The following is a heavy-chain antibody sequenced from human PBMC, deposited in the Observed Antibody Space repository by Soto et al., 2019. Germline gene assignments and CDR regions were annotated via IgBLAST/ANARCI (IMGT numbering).Heavy chain of an antibody. V-gene: IGHV3-33*01. D-gene: IGHD3-10*01. CDR1: GFTFSSYG. CDR3: ARNPGYYYGSGSYYLAYYFDY. J-gene: IGHJ4*02. CDR2: ICYSSSNK. Sequence: GGSLRLSCAASGFTFSSYGMHWVRQAPGKGLEWVSDICYSSSNKYYADSVKGRFTISRDNAKNTLYLQMNSLRAEDTAVYYCARNPGYYYGSGSYYLAYYFDYWGQGTLVTVSS.